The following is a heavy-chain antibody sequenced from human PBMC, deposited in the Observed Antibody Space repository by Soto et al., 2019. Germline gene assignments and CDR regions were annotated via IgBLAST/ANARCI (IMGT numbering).Heavy chain of an antibody. J-gene: IGHJ4*02. Sequence: GGSLRLSCVASGFALTTYTVNWFRQAPGTGLEWVSSINGRSNYKYYSDSVKARFTVSRDNAQNSLFLQMSRLGPEDTAVYYCVREDGVVGASSAFDSWGQGTLVTVSS. V-gene: IGHV3-21*01. CDR1: GFALTTYT. CDR2: INGRSNYK. D-gene: IGHD1-26*01. CDR3: VREDGVVGASSAFDS.